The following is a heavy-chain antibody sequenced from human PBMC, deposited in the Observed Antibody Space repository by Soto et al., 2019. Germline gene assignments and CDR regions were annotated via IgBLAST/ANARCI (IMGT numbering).Heavy chain of an antibody. D-gene: IGHD5-18*01. J-gene: IGHJ6*02. Sequence: GESLKISCKGSGYSFTSYWISWVRQMPGKGLEWMGRIDPSDSYTNYSPSFQGHVTISADKSISTAYLQWSSLKASDTAMYYCARTIGYSYGYDYYYGMDVWRQGTTVTVSS. CDR2: IDPSDSYT. V-gene: IGHV5-10-1*01. CDR3: ARTIGYSYGYDYYYGMDV. CDR1: GYSFTSYW.